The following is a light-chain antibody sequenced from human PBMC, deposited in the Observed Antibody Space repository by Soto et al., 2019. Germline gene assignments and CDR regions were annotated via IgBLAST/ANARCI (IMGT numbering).Light chain of an antibody. Sequence: QSALTQPASLSGSPGQSITISCTGTSSDVGSYNLVSWYQQHPDKAPKLMIYEVSKRPSGVSNRFSGSKSGNTASLTISGLQTEDEADYYCCSYAGGSIIIFVTGTKVT. CDR1: SSDVGSYNL. CDR2: EVS. J-gene: IGLJ1*01. CDR3: CSYAGGSIII. V-gene: IGLV2-23*02.